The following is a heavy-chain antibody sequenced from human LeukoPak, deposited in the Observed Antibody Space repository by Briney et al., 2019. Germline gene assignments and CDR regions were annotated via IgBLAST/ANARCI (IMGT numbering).Heavy chain of an antibody. V-gene: IGHV3-66*02. J-gene: IGHJ3*02. D-gene: IGHD6-13*01. Sequence: TGGSLRLSCAASGFTVSSNYMSWVRQAPGKGLEWVSGINWNGGSTGYADSVKGRFTISRDNSKNTLYLQMNSLRAEDTAVYYCASGIIAAAGRADAFDIWGQGTMVTVSS. CDR2: INWNGGST. CDR1: GFTVSSNY. CDR3: ASGIIAAAGRADAFDI.